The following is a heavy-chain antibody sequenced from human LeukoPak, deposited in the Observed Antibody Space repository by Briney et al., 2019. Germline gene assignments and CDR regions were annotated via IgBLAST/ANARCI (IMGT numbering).Heavy chain of an antibody. Sequence: GGSLRLSCAASGFTFSSYGMHWVRQAPGKGLEWVAFIRYDGSNKYYADSVKGRFTISRDNSKNTLYLQVNSLRAEDTAVYYCAKDRTLGRDGYKSPNWFDPWGQGTLVTVSS. CDR1: GFTFSSYG. V-gene: IGHV3-30*02. CDR2: IRYDGSNK. J-gene: IGHJ5*02. CDR3: AKDRTLGRDGYKSPNWFDP. D-gene: IGHD5-24*01.